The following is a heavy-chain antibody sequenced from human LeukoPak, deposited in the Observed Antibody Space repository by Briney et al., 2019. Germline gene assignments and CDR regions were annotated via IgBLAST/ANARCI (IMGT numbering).Heavy chain of an antibody. CDR1: GFTFSTYA. CDR3: AKDLAYDSSDYHVIFDC. CDR2: ISGAGDRT. J-gene: IGHJ4*02. D-gene: IGHD3-22*01. Sequence: GGSLRLSCAASGFTFSTYAMSWVRQAPGKGLEWVSAISGAGDRTYHADSVKGRFTTSRDNSKNTLYLQMNSLRAEDTAIYYCAKDLAYDSSDYHVIFDCWGQGTLVTVSS. V-gene: IGHV3-23*01.